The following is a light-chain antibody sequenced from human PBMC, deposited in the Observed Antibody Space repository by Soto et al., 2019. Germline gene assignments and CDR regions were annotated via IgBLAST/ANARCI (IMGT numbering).Light chain of an antibody. CDR1: QSISSSF. CDR2: GAS. CDR3: LQYGGSPGT. Sequence: EIVLTQSPGTLSLSPGERATLSCRASQSISSSFLAWYQQKPGQAPRLLIYGASSRATGIPDRFSGSGSGTDFTLTISRLEPEDFAVYYCLQYGGSPGTFGQGTKVEI. J-gene: IGKJ1*01. V-gene: IGKV3-20*01.